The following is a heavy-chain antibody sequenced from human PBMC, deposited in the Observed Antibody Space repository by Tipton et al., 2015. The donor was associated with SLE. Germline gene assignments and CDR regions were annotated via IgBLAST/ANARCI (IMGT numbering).Heavy chain of an antibody. CDR1: GVIFSHYG. CDR2: IRYDGHNE. Sequence: SLRLSCAASGVIFSHYGMHWVRQSPGNGLEWVAIIRYDGHNEYYADSVTGRFTISRDNSRNTVHLQMNSLRGEDTAVYYCVKNLRTGSDQIRRDAIHVWGQGTMVTVSS. J-gene: IGHJ3*01. V-gene: IGHV3-30*02. CDR3: VKNLRTGSDQIRRDAIHV. D-gene: IGHD1-26*01.